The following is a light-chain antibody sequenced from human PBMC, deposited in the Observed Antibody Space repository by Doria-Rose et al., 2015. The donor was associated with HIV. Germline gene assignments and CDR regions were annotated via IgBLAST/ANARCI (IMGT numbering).Light chain of an antibody. CDR2: AAS. CDR3: QQGFSVTFT. Sequence: TQSPSSPSASVGGGVTITCRASQSISTYLTWYQQKPGSAPNLLIYAASTLQSGVSSRFSGSGSGTDFTLTISGLQPEDFATYCCQQGFSVTFTCGQGKRLEIK. V-gene: IGKV1-39*01. J-gene: IGKJ5*01. CDR1: QSISTY.